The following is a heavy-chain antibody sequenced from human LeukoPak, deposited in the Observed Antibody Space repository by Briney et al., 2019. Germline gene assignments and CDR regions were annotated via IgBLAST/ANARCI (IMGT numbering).Heavy chain of an antibody. J-gene: IGHJ4*02. Sequence: ASVKVSCKASGYTFTSYAMHWVRQAPGQRLEWMGWINVGNGNTKYSQKFQGRVTITRDTSASTAYMELSSLRSEDTAVYYCARSQLTTVVMDYWAQETRVTVSS. D-gene: IGHD4-23*01. CDR2: INVGNGNT. CDR3: ARSQLTTVVMDY. CDR1: GYTFTSYA. V-gene: IGHV1-3*01.